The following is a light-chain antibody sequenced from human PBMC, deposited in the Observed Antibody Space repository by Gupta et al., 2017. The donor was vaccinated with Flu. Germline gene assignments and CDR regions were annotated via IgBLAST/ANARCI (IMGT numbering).Light chain of an antibody. CDR1: SSDVGDYNY. J-gene: IGLJ2*01. V-gene: IGLV2-14*01. Sequence: QSALTQPASVSGSPGQSITISCTGTSSDVGDYNYVSWYQQHPGQAPKLMIYEVINRPSGVSDRFSGSKSGNTASLTISGLQAEDEADYYCSSYITSSSLVIFGGGTKLTVL. CDR3: SSYITSSSLVI. CDR2: EVI.